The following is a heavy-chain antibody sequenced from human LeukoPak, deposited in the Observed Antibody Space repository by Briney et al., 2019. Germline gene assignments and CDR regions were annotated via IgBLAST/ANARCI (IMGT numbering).Heavy chain of an antibody. V-gene: IGHV4-38-2*02. CDR3: ARDGRYDDRRYYYYMDV. D-gene: IGHD5-12*01. J-gene: IGHJ6*03. Sequence: SSETLSLTCTVSGYSITNGFYWVWVRQPPGKGLEWIGTFYHSGSTYYNPSLESRVTISVDTSKNQFSLRLTSVTAADTAVYYCARDGRYDDRRYYYYMDVWSKGTTVTVS. CDR1: GYSITNGFY. CDR2: FYHSGST.